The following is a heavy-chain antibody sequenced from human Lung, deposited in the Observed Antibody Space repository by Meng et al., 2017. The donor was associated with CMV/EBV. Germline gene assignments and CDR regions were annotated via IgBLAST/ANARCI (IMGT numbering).Heavy chain of an antibody. V-gene: IGHV4-39*07. D-gene: IGHD1-26*01. J-gene: IGHJ4*02. CDR2: VYYTGDT. CDR3: VREIGGSSATW. Sequence: SETXSLTCTISGGSISSSSYYWAWIRQPPEKGLEWIGSVYYTGDTYYSPSLKSRVTISIDTSKNQFSLEVNSVTDADTAVYYCVREIGGSSATWWGQGTLVTVSS. CDR1: GGSISSSSYY.